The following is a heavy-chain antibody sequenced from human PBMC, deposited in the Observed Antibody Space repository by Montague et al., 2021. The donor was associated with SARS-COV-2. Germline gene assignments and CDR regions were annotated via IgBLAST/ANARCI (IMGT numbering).Heavy chain of an antibody. V-gene: IGHV3-23*01. Sequence: SLRLSCAASGLIFSSNAMSWVRQAPGKGLEWVSTIGGGGRRTYYADSVKGRFTISRDNSKNTLYLQMNSLRAEDTAVYYCAKVGGYSYGLSDYWGQGTLVTVSS. CDR1: GLIFSSNA. J-gene: IGHJ4*02. CDR2: IGGGGRRT. D-gene: IGHD5-18*01. CDR3: AKVGGYSYGLSDY.